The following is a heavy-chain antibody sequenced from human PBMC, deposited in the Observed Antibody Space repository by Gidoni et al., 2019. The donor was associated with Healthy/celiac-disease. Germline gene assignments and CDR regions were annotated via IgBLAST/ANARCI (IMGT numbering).Heavy chain of an antibody. J-gene: IGHJ6*02. CDR2: ISWNSGSI. CDR3: AKIAGGGYYYGMDV. V-gene: IGHV3-9*01. CDR1: GFTFADYA. Sequence: EVQLVESGGGLVQPGRSLRLSCAASGFTFADYAMHWVRQAPGKGLEWVSGISWNSGSIGYADSVKGRFTISRDNAKNSLYLQMNSLRAEDTALYYCAKIAGGGYYYGMDVWGQGTTVTVSS. D-gene: IGHD3-10*01.